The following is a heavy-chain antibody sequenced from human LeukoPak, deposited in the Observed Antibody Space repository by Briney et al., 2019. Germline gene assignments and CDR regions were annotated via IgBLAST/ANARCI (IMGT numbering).Heavy chain of an antibody. V-gene: IGHV4-4*02. D-gene: IGHD3-3*01. CDR1: GGSVTSTNW. CDR2: VHLDGRT. J-gene: IGHJ4*02. Sequence: SGTLSLTCGVSGGSVTSTNWWTWVRQAPGKGLELIGEVHLDGRTNYNPSLKSRLTISVDLSEHHISLKLTSVTAADTAVYYCAREGGFFRPLDYSGQGTLVTVSS. CDR3: AREGGFFRPLDY.